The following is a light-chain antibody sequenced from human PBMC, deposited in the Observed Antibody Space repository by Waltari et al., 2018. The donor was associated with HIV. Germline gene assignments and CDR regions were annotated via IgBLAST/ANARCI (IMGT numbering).Light chain of an antibody. V-gene: IGKV4-1*01. Sequence: DIVMTQSPDSLAMSLGERATINCKSSQSVLYSSNNKNYLALYQQKPRQPPKLLIYWASTRESGVPDRFSGSGSGTDFTLTISSLQAEDVAVYYCQQYYSTPRTFGQGTKLEIK. CDR1: QSVLYSSNNKNY. CDR2: WAS. J-gene: IGKJ2*01. CDR3: QQYYSTPRT.